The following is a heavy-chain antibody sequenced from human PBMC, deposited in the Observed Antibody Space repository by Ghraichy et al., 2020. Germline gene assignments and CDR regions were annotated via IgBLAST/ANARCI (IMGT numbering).Heavy chain of an antibody. V-gene: IGHV4-34*01. J-gene: IGHJ4*02. Sequence: SETLSLTCAVYGGSFSGYYWSWIRQPPGKGLEWIGEINHSGSTNYNPSLKSRVTISVDTSKNQFSLKLSSVTAADTAVYYCARGPATSSGWYLVRDYYFDYWGQGTLVTVSS. CDR2: INHSGST. CDR3: ARGPATSSGWYLVRDYYFDY. CDR1: GGSFSGYY. D-gene: IGHD6-19*01.